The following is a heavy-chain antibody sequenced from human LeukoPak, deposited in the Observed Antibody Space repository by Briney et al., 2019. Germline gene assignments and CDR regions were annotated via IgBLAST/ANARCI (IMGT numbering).Heavy chain of an antibody. J-gene: IGHJ6*03. CDR2: IYYSGSS. D-gene: IGHD2-2*02. CDR1: GASINSDTYY. CDR3: ARLSGVPAAILDYYYYYMDV. V-gene: IGHV4-39*07. Sequence: PSETLSLTCTVSGASINSDTYYWGWIRQPPGKGLEWIGSIYYSGSSYYNPSLKSRVTISVDTSKNRFSLKLSSVTAADTAVYYCARLSGVPAAILDYYYYYMDVWGKGTTVTVSS.